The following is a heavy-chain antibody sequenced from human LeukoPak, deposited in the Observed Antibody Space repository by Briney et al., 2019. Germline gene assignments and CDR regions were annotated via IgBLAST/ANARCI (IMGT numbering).Heavy chain of an antibody. CDR2: ISGSGDTT. Sequence: GGSLRLSCEASGFNINSYCMNWVRQAPGKGLEWVSVISGSGDTTYYTDSVKGRFTISRDNAKNSLYLQMNSLRAKDTAVYYCARDRALYYDFWSGYPRGDYFDYWGQETLVTVSS. D-gene: IGHD3-3*01. J-gene: IGHJ4*02. V-gene: IGHV3-48*04. CDR3: ARDRALYYDFWSGYPRGDYFDY. CDR1: GFNINSYC.